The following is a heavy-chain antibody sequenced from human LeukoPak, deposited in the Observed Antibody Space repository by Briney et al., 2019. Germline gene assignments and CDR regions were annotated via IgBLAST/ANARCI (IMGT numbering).Heavy chain of an antibody. V-gene: IGHV3-23*01. J-gene: IGHJ3*02. CDR1: GFTFSSYA. Sequence: GGSLRLSCAVSGFTFSSYAMSWVRQAPGKGLEWVSAISGSGGSTYYADSVKGRFTISRDNSKNTLYLQMNSLRAEDTAVYYCAKDLYSSGWFHAFDIWGQGTMVTVSS. CDR2: ISGSGGST. CDR3: AKDLYSSGWFHAFDI. D-gene: IGHD6-19*01.